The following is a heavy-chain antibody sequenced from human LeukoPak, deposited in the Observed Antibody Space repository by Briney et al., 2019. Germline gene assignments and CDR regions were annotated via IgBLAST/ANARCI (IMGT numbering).Heavy chain of an antibody. D-gene: IGHD5-18*01. Sequence: SETLSLTCAVYGGSFSGYYWSWIRQPPGKGLEWIGEINHSGSTNYNPSLKSRVTISVDTSKNQFSLKLSSVTAADTAVYYCARTQRIQLWSYYYYGMDVWGQGTTVTVSS. J-gene: IGHJ6*02. CDR2: INHSGST. CDR1: GGSFSGYY. V-gene: IGHV4-34*01. CDR3: ARTQRIQLWSYYYYGMDV.